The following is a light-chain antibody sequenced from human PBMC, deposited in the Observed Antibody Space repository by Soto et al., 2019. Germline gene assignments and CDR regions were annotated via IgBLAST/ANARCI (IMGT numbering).Light chain of an antibody. J-gene: IGLJ1*01. CDR2: DTD. Sequence: QAVVTQEPSLTVSPGGTVTLTCGSSTGPVTNGHFPYWFQQKPGQAPRPLIYDTDNKHSCTPARFSASLRGDKAALTLSGALPEDEADYYCLLSYTGRLYVFGPGTKVTVL. CDR1: TGPVTNGHF. V-gene: IGLV7-46*01. CDR3: LLSYTGRLYV.